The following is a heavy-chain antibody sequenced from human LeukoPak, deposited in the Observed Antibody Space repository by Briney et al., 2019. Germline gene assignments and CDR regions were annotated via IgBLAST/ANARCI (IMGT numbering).Heavy chain of an antibody. CDR2: IYYSGST. V-gene: IGHV4-59*01. D-gene: IGHD3-22*01. J-gene: IGHJ4*02. CDR3: ARVRSEYYYDSSGYAFDY. Sequence: SETLSLTCTVSGGSISSYYWSWVRQPPGKGLEGIGYIYYSGSTNYNPSLKSRVTISVDTSKNQFSLKLSSVTAADTAVYYCARVRSEYYYDSSGYAFDYWGQGTLVTVSS. CDR1: GGSISSYY.